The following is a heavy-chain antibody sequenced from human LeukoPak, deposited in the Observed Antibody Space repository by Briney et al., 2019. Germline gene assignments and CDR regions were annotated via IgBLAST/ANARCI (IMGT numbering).Heavy chain of an antibody. CDR2: IYYSGST. V-gene: IGHV4-30-4*07. J-gene: IGHJ3*02. D-gene: IGHD4-17*01. CDR1: GGSISSGGYS. CDR3: ARGTTVTTFSYVSVSDAFDI. Sequence: SETLSLTCTVSGGSISSGGYSWSWIRQPPGKGLEWIGYIYYSGSTYYNPSLKSRVTISVDTPKNQFSLKLSSVTAADTAVYYCARGTTVTTFSYVSVSDAFDIWGQGTMVTVSS.